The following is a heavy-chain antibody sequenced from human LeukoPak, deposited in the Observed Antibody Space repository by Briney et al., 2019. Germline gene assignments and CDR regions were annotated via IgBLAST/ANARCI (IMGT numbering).Heavy chain of an antibody. Sequence: HAGGSLRLSCAASGFTFSGSAMSWVRQPPGKGLDWVAGIVDSGYSTYYANSVKGRFTISRDNAKNSLYLQMNSLRAEDTAVYYCARDRRYSGYDYNDYWGQGTLVTVSS. CDR3: ARDRRYSGYDYNDY. D-gene: IGHD5-12*01. J-gene: IGHJ4*02. V-gene: IGHV3-23*01. CDR2: IVDSGYST. CDR1: GFTFSGSA.